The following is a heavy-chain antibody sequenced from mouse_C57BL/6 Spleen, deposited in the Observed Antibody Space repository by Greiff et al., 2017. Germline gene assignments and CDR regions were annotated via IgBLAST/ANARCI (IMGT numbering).Heavy chain of an antibody. CDR3: TRVYYGSSYVFDY. J-gene: IGHJ2*01. Sequence: QVQLQQSGAELVRPGASVTLSCKASGYTFTDYEMHWVKQTPVHGLEWIGAIDPETGGTAYNQKFKGKAILTADNSSSTAYMELRSLTSEDSAVYYCTRVYYGSSYVFDYWGQGTTLTVSS. D-gene: IGHD1-1*01. V-gene: IGHV1-15*01. CDR1: GYTFTDYE. CDR2: IDPETGGT.